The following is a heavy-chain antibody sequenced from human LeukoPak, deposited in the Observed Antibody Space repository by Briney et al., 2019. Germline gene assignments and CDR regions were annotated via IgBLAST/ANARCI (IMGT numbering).Heavy chain of an antibody. CDR1: GGTFSSYA. V-gene: IGHV1-69*04. CDR2: IIPVLGIA. J-gene: IGHJ3*02. Sequence: ASVKVSCKASGGTFSSYAISWVRQAPGQGLEWMGRIIPVLGIANYAQKFQGRVTITADKSTSTAYMELSSLRSEDTAVYYCARDNYYDSSDAFDIWGQGTMVTVSS. D-gene: IGHD3-22*01. CDR3: ARDNYYDSSDAFDI.